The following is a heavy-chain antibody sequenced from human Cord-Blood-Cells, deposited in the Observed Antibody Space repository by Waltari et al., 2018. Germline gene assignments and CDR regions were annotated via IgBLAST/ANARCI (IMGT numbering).Heavy chain of an antibody. D-gene: IGHD1-26*01. Sequence: QVKLVQSGAEVKKPGASVKVSYKASGYTFTGYHMHWVRQAPGQGLEWMGWINPNSGGTNYAQKFQGWVTMTRDTSISTAYMELSRLRSDDTAVYYCARATRDSGSYDYWGQGTLVTVSS. CDR2: INPNSGGT. CDR1: GYTFTGYH. J-gene: IGHJ4*02. CDR3: ARATRDSGSYDY. V-gene: IGHV1-2*04.